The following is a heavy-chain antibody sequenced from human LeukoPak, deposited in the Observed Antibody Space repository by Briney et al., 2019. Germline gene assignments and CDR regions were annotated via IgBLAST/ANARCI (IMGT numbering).Heavy chain of an antibody. CDR2: IIPIVGTA. Sequence: ASVKVSCKASGGTFSSYAISWVRQAPGQGLEWMGGIIPIVGTAKYAQKFQGRVTITADESTSTAYMELSSLRSEDTAVYYCPRALGYSSSWEYFDYWGQGTLVTVSS. D-gene: IGHD6-13*01. CDR3: PRALGYSSSWEYFDY. J-gene: IGHJ4*02. CDR1: GGTFSSYA. V-gene: IGHV1-69*13.